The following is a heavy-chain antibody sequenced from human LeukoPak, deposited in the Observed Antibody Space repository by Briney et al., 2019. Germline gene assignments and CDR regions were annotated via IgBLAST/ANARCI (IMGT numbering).Heavy chain of an antibody. CDR1: GFTFSTYR. CDR2: ISSGSNTI. CDR3: ARGSYYAPYYFDY. V-gene: IGHV3-48*02. Sequence: GGTLRLSCAASGFTFSTYRMNWVRQAPGKGLEWLSYISSGSNTIFYADSVKGRFTISRDNAKNSLFLQVNSLRDEDTAVYYCARGSYYAPYYFDYWGQGTLVTVSS. J-gene: IGHJ4*02. D-gene: IGHD1-26*01.